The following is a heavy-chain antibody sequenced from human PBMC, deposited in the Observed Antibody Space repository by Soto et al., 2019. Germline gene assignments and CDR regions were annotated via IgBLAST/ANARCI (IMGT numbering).Heavy chain of an antibody. CDR2: IKQDGSER. CDR1: GFSISSHW. CDR3: ARGFGLDY. Sequence: GGSLRLSCAVSGFSISSHWMNWVRQAPGKGLEWVANIKQDGSERYYVASVKGRFTISRDNAKNSLFLQMNRLGGEDTAVYFCARGFGLDYWGQGILVTVSS. D-gene: IGHD3-16*01. J-gene: IGHJ4*02. V-gene: IGHV3-7*05.